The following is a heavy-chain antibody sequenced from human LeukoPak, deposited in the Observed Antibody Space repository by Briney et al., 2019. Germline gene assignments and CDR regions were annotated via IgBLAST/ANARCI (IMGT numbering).Heavy chain of an antibody. D-gene: IGHD6-13*01. J-gene: IGHJ4*02. Sequence: GGSLRLSCAASGFTFSSYSMNWVRQAPGKGLEWVSSISSSSSYIYYADSVKGRFTISRDNAKNSLYLQMNSLRAEDTAVYYCARTPIPEATRIAAAGVDYWGQGTLVTVSS. CDR3: ARTPIPEATRIAAAGVDY. V-gene: IGHV3-21*01. CDR2: ISSSSSYI. CDR1: GFTFSSYS.